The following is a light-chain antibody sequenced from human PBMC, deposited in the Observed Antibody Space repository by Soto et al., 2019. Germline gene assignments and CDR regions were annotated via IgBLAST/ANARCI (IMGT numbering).Light chain of an antibody. CDR3: CSYAGSTTLYV. J-gene: IGLJ1*01. V-gene: IGLV2-23*01. Sequence: QSALTQPASVSGSPGQSITISCTGTSSDVGSYNLVSWYQQHPGTAPKLMIYKAFKRPSGVSNRFSGSKSGDTASLTISGLQAEDEADYCCCSYAGSTTLYVFGTGTKVTVL. CDR1: SSDVGSYNL. CDR2: KAF.